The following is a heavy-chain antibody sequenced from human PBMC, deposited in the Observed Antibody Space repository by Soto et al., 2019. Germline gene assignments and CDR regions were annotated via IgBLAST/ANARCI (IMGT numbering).Heavy chain of an antibody. V-gene: IGHV3-30*18. Sequence: GGSLRLSCAASGFSFDSYGMHWVRQAPGKGLEWMTVIAYDGSNKYHADSVKGRFTISRDNSKNTLYLQMNSLRAEDTAVYYCAKDLGKQLWLDQYYGMDVWGQGTTVTVSS. J-gene: IGHJ6*02. D-gene: IGHD5-18*01. CDR1: GFSFDSYG. CDR3: AKDLGKQLWLDQYYGMDV. CDR2: IAYDGSNK.